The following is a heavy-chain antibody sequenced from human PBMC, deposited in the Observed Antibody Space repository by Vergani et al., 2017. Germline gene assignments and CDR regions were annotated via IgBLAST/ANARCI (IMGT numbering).Heavy chain of an antibody. J-gene: IGHJ3*02. V-gene: IGHV1-69*06. CDR3: ARVLPYYCSRTSCWDDAFDI. D-gene: IGHD2-2*01. Sequence: QVQLVQSGAEVKKPGSSVKVSCKASGGTFSSYAISWVRQAPGQGLEWMGGIIPIFGTANYAQKFQGRVTITADKSTSTAYMELSSLRSEDTAVYYCARVLPYYCSRTSCWDDAFDIGGQGTMVTVSS. CDR1: GGTFSSYA. CDR2: IIPIFGTA.